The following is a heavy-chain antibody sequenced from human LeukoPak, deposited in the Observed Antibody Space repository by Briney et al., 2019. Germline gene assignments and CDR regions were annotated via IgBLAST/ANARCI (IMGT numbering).Heavy chain of an antibody. CDR3: ARDLYSRYYYYYSMDV. J-gene: IGHJ6*04. V-gene: IGHV1-18*04. Sequence: ASVNVSCKASGYTFTSYGISWVRQAPGQGLEGMGCISAYNGNTNYAQKLKGRVTITTDTSKSTDYMELRSLRSDDTAVYYCARDLYSRYYYYYSMDVWGKGTTVTVSS. D-gene: IGHD6-13*01. CDR1: GYTFTSYG. CDR2: ISAYNGNT.